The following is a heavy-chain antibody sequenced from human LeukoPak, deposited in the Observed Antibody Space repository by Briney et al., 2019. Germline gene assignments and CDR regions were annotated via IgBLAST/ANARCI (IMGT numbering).Heavy chain of an antibody. J-gene: IGHJ4*02. V-gene: IGHV3-7*03. CDR1: GFTFSTYW. D-gene: IGHD2-2*02. CDR2: IKRDGCEK. Sequence: PGVSLRLSCAASGFTFSTYWMSWVRQAPGKGLECVANIKRDGCEKYYVDSVKGRFTIFRDDAKSSLYLQMNSLRAEDTAVYFCERGYTGNRWHFDYWGQGTLVTVSS. CDR3: ERGYTGNRWHFDY.